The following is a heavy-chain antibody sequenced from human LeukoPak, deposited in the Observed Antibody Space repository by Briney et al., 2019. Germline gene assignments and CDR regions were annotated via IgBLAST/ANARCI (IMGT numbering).Heavy chain of an antibody. CDR3: ATTPGGVPAFGWFDP. V-gene: IGHV3-7*01. J-gene: IGHJ5*02. Sequence: GWSLRLSCAASGFTFSSYWMSWVRQAPGKGLEWVANIKQDGSAKYYVDSVKGRFTISRDNAKNSLYLQMNSLRVEDTAVYYCATTPGGVPAFGWFDPWGQGTLVTVSS. CDR1: GFTFSSYW. D-gene: IGHD3-16*01. CDR2: IKQDGSAK.